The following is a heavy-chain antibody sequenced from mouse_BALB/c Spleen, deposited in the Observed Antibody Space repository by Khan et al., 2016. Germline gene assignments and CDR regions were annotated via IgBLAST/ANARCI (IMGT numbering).Heavy chain of an antibody. Sequence: EVELVESGGGLVQPGGSRKLSCAASGFTFSSFGMHWVRQAPEKGLEWVAYISSGSSTIYYADTVKGRFTISRDTPKNTLFLQMNSLRYEDSAMXYCARKGARCSYAMAYWGQGTSVTVSS. V-gene: IGHV5-17*02. J-gene: IGHJ4*01. CDR1: GFTFSSFG. CDR2: ISSGSSTI. CDR3: ARKGARCSYAMAY.